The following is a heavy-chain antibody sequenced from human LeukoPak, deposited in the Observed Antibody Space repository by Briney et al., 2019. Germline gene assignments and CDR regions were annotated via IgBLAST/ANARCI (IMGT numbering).Heavy chain of an antibody. D-gene: IGHD3-10*01. CDR2: IWYDGSNK. Sequence: GRSQRLSCAASGFPFSSYGMHWVRQAPGKGLEWVAVIWYDGSNKYYADSVKGRFTISRDNSKNTLYLQMNSLRAEDTAVYYCAKERNYYGSGFHWGQGTLVTVSS. V-gene: IGHV3-33*06. CDR3: AKERNYYGSGFH. J-gene: IGHJ4*02. CDR1: GFPFSSYG.